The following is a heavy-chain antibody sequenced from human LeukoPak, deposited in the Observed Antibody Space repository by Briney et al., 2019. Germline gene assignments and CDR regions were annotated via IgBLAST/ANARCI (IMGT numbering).Heavy chain of an antibody. D-gene: IGHD6-13*01. CDR2: INPSGDMT. V-gene: IGHV1-46*01. CDR3: ARSSSWPHFDY. J-gene: IGHJ4*02. Sequence: ASVKVSCKASGYTFTSYYLHWVRQAPGQGLEWMGVINPSGDMTSYAQKFQGRVTMTRDTSTSTVYVELSSLRSEDTSMYYCARSSSWPHFDYWGQGTLVTVSS. CDR1: GYTFTSYY.